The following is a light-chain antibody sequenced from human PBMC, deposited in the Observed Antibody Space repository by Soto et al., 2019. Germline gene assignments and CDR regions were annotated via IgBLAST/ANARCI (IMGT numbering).Light chain of an antibody. CDR1: SSNIGSNT. CDR3: QTFDSSLTISWV. CDR2: GDN. J-gene: IGLJ3*02. V-gene: IGLV1-44*01. Sequence: QSVLTQPPSASGTPGQRVTISCSGSSSNIGSNTVNWYQQLPGTAPKLLLSGDNTRPSGVPDRFSGSRSGTSASLAITGLQAEDEADYYCQTFDSSLTISWVFGGGTKLTVL.